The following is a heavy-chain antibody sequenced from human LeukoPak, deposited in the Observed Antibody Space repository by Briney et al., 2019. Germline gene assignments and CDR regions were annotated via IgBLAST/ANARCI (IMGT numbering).Heavy chain of an antibody. J-gene: IGHJ4*02. CDR3: ARDRGDGYLYYFDY. D-gene: IGHD5-24*01. CDR1: GFTFSDYY. Sequence: GGSLRLSCAASGFTFSDYYMSWIRQAPGKGLEWVSYISSSGSTIYYADSVKGRFTISRDNAKNSLYLQMNSLRAEDTAVYNCARDRGDGYLYYFDYWGQGTLVTVSS. CDR2: ISSSGSTI. V-gene: IGHV3-11*01.